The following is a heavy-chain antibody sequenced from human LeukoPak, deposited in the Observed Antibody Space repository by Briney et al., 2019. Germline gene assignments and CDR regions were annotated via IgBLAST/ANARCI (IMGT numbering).Heavy chain of an antibody. D-gene: IGHD4-11*01. V-gene: IGHV3-7*01. CDR1: GFTFSDYW. J-gene: IGHJ4*02. Sequence: GGSLRLSCEASGFTFSDYWMGWVRQAPGDGLEWVANIKEGGRELYYVDSVKGRFTISRDNAKKSLLLQMNSLRAEDTAVYYCTKGRSNHYWGQGTLVTV. CDR3: TKGRSNHY. CDR2: IKEGGREL.